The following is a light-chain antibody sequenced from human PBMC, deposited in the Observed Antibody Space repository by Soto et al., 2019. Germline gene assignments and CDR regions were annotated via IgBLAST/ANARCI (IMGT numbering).Light chain of an antibody. J-gene: IGLJ1*01. V-gene: IGLV2-14*03. CDR3: SSYSDSDNKV. CDR2: EVN. CDR1: SSDVGAYIY. Sequence: QSALTQPASVSGSPGQSITISCGGTSSDVGAYIYVSWYQQYPGKAPKLIIYEVNNRPSGVSGRFSGSKSDTTAYLTISGLQAEDEADYYCSSYSDSDNKVFGTGTKLT.